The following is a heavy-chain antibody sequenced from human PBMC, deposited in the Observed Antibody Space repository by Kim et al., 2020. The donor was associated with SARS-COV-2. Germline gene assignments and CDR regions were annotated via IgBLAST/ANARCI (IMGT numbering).Heavy chain of an antibody. V-gene: IGHV4-39*07. CDR2: IYYSGST. J-gene: IGHJ5*02. D-gene: IGHD3-22*01. CDR1: CGSISSSSYY. CDR3: ARDVGYTMIVVVINGGHWFDP. Sequence: SETLSLTCTVSCGSISSSSYYWGWIRQPPGKGLEWIGSIYYSGSTYYNPSLKSRVTISVDTSKNQFSLKLSSVTAADTAVYYCARDVGYTMIVVVINGGHWFDPWGQGTLVTVSS.